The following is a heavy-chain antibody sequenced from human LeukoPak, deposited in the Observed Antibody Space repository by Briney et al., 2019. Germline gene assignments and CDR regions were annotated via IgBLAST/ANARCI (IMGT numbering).Heavy chain of an antibody. CDR2: IYYGGST. Sequence: SETLSLTCTVSGGSVSSGSYYWSWIRQPPGKGLEWIGYIYYGGSTNYNPSLKSRVTISVDTSKNQFSLKLSSVTAADTAVYYCARGAYCGGDCYFFYFQHWGQGTLVTVSS. J-gene: IGHJ1*01. CDR1: GGSVSSGSYY. V-gene: IGHV4-61*01. CDR3: ARGAYCGGDCYFFYFQH. D-gene: IGHD2-21*01.